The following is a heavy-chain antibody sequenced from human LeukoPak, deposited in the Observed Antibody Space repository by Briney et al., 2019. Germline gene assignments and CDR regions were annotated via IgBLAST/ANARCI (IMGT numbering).Heavy chain of an antibody. CDR1: GFTFSSYG. CDR3: AKDPRRSGYFGYFQH. CDR2: ISYDGSNK. Sequence: GGSLRLSRAASGFTFSSYGMHWVRQAPGKGLEWVAVISYDGSNKYYADSVKGRFTISRDNSKNTLYLQVNSLRAEDTAVYYCAKDPRRSGYFGYFQHWGQGTLVTVSS. J-gene: IGHJ1*01. D-gene: IGHD3-22*01. V-gene: IGHV3-30*18.